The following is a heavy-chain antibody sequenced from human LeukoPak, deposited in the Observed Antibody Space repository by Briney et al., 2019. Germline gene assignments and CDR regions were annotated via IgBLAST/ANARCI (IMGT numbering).Heavy chain of an antibody. D-gene: IGHD3-16*01. Sequence: ASVKVSCKTSGYTFTGSYVHWVRQAPGQGLEWMGRIDVNSGDTYLAQKFQGRVTLTRDTSISTDYLELSSLNSDDSAVYYCARYIGGSGWCWGQGALVTVSS. J-gene: IGHJ4*02. V-gene: IGHV1-2*06. CDR2: IDVNSGDT. CDR3: ARYIGGSGWC. CDR1: GYTFTGSY.